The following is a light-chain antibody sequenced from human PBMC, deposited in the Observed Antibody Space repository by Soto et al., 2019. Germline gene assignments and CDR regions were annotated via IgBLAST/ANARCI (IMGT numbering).Light chain of an antibody. CDR1: SSNIGANYD. Sequence: QSVLTQPPSVSGAPGQRVTISCTGSSSNIGANYDVHWYQHLPGTAPKLLISGDSNRPSGVPDRVSGSKSGTSASLGITGRQAEDEADYYCQSYDSSLRGWVFGGGTKLTVL. CDR2: GDS. CDR3: QSYDSSLRGWV. V-gene: IGLV1-40*01. J-gene: IGLJ3*02.